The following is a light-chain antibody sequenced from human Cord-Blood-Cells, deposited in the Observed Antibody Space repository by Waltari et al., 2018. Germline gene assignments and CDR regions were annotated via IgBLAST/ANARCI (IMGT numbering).Light chain of an antibody. V-gene: IGLV2-14*01. CDR2: DVS. CDR1: SSDVGGYYY. CDR3: SSYTSSSTLV. Sequence: QSALTQPASVSGSPGQSITISCTGTSSDVGGYYYFSWYQQHPGKAPKLMIYDVSNRPSGVSNRFSGSKSGNTASLTISGLQAEDEADYYCSSYTSSSTLVFGGGTKLTVL. J-gene: IGLJ2*01.